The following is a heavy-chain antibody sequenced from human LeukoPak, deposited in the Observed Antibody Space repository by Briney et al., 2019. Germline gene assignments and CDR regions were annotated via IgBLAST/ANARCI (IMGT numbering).Heavy chain of an antibody. J-gene: IGHJ6*02. V-gene: IGHV3-30*18. CDR2: ISYDGSNK. D-gene: IGHD4-11*01. CDR3: AKGPLVTEEYYYYYGMDV. CDR1: GFTFSSYG. Sequence: GGSLRLSCAASGFTFSSYGMHWVRQAPGKGLEWVAVISYDGSNKYYADSVKGRFTISRDNSKNTPYLQMNSLRAEDTAVYYCAKGPLVTEEYYYYYGMDVWGQGTTVTVSS.